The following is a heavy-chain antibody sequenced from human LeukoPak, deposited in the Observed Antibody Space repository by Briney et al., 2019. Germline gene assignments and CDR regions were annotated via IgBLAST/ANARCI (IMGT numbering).Heavy chain of an antibody. D-gene: IGHD3-9*01. V-gene: IGHV3-20*04. J-gene: IGHJ6*02. Sequence: GGSLRLSCAASGFTFDDYGMSWVRQAPGKGLEWVSGFNWNGVSTGYADPVKGRFTISRDNAKTSLYLQMNSLRPEDTALYYCARSQDDILTGYKRYYYYGMDVWGQGTTVTVSS. CDR1: GFTFDDYG. CDR2: FNWNGVST. CDR3: ARSQDDILTGYKRYYYYGMDV.